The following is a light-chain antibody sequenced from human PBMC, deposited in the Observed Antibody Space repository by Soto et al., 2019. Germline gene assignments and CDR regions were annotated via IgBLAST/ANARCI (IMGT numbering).Light chain of an antibody. Sequence: EIVMTQSPATLSVSPGERATLSCRASQSVSSNLAWYQQKPGQAPRLLIYGASTRATGIPARFSGSGSGTDFTLTISSLQSADFAVYYCQQYNNWLYTFGQGTKLEIK. CDR2: GAS. CDR1: QSVSSN. J-gene: IGKJ2*01. CDR3: QQYNNWLYT. V-gene: IGKV3-15*01.